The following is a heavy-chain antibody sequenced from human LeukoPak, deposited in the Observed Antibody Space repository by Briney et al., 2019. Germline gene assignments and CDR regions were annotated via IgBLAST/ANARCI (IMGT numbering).Heavy chain of an antibody. CDR3: ARSYLSGYDILTYYFDY. D-gene: IGHD3-9*01. V-gene: IGHV3-30*03. CDR1: GFTFSSYG. Sequence: GGSLRLSCAASGFTFSSYGMHWVRQAPGKGLEWVAVISYDRSNKYYADSVKGRFTISRDNSKNTLYLQMNSLRAEDTAVYYCARSYLSGYDILTYYFDYWGQGTLVTVSS. J-gene: IGHJ4*02. CDR2: ISYDRSNK.